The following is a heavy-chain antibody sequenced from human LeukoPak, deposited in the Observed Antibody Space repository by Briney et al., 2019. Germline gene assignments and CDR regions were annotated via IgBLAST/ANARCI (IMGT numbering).Heavy chain of an antibody. CDR3: AKGPDCSSTSCYARRFSFAY. CDR2: ISGSGGRT. D-gene: IGHD2-2*01. V-gene: IGHV3-23*01. CDR1: GFTFSSYA. Sequence: GGSLRLSCAASGFTFSSYAMSWVRQAPGKGLEWVSAISGSGGRTYYADSVKGRFTISRDNSKNTLYLQMNSLRAEDTAVYYCAKGPDCSSTSCYARRFSFAYWGQGTLVTVSS. J-gene: IGHJ4*02.